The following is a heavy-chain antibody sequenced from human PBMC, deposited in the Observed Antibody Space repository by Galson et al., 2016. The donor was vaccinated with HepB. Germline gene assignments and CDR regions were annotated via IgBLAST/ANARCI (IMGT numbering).Heavy chain of an antibody. Sequence: SLRLSCAASGFSFSSYAMHWVRQAPGEGLDWVASISFDDNNKLYAESVKGRLTVTRDNSKNTPFLPLNSLRLEDTAVFYCARGSPYVSTSSSVGVSGRRAPSLWGQGTLVLVSS. V-gene: IGHV3-30*04. CDR1: GFSFSSYA. CDR2: ISFDDNNK. D-gene: IGHD2-2*01. J-gene: IGHJ4*02. CDR3: ARGSPYVSTSSSVGVSGRRAPSL.